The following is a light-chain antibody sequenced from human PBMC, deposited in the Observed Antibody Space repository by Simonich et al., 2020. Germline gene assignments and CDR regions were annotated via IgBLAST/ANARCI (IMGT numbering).Light chain of an antibody. J-gene: IGKJ1*01. CDR1: QSVLYSSNNKNY. CDR2: WAS. CDR3: QQYYSTPRT. Sequence: DIVMTQSPDSLAVSLGERATINCKSSQSVLYSSNNKNYLAWYQQQPGQPPKLRIYWASTRESGVPDRCSGSGSGTDFTLTISSLQAEDVAVYYCQQYYSTPRTFGQGTKVEIK. V-gene: IGKV4-1*01.